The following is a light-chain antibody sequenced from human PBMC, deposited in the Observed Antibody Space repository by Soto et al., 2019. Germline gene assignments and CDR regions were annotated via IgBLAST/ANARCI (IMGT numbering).Light chain of an antibody. CDR3: QQYGSSPGT. J-gene: IGKJ4*01. CDR2: GAS. CDR1: QSVTSN. V-gene: IGKV3-20*01. Sequence: EVVLTQSPGTLSLSPGERATLSCRASQSVTSNIAWNQQKPGKPPRLHTPGASSRAAGIPDRFSGSGPATDFTLTISGLEPEDFAVYYCQQYGSSPGTFGGETKGEIK.